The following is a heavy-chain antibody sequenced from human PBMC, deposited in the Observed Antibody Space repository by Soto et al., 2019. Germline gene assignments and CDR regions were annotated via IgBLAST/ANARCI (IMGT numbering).Heavy chain of an antibody. J-gene: IGHJ6*02. D-gene: IGHD2-2*01. V-gene: IGHV1-69*02. CDR2: IIPILGIA. Sequence: GASVKVSCKASGGTFSSYTISWVRQAPGQGLEWMGRIIPILGIANYAQKFQGRVTITADKSTSTAYMELSSLRSEDTAVYYCARGSAPVVVVPAANNIYYYYYGMDVWGQGTTVTVSS. CDR3: ARGSAPVVVVPAANNIYYYYYGMDV. CDR1: GGTFSSYT.